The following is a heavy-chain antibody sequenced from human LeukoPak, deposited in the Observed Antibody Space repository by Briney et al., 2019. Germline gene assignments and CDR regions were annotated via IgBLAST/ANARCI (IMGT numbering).Heavy chain of an antibody. D-gene: IGHD4-17*01. CDR3: AREAVTRNYFDY. CDR1: GFTVSSNY. J-gene: IGHJ4*02. V-gene: IGHV3-53*01. Sequence: GGSLRLSCAASGFTVSSNYMNWVRQAPGKGLEWVSVIYSGGSTYYADSVKGRFTISRDNSKNTLFLQMDSLRAEDTAVYYCAREAVTRNYFDYWGQGTLVTVSS. CDR2: IYSGGST.